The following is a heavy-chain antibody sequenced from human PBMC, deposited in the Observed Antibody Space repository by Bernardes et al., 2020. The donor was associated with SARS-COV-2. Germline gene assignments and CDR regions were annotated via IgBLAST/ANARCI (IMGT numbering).Heavy chain of an antibody. D-gene: IGHD3-22*01. CDR2: IYDSGST. Sequence: TLSLTCTVSGGSVSSGGYCWSWIRQPPGKGLEWIGFIYDSGSTKYNPSLKSRVTISVDTSKNQFSLKLSSVTAADTAVYYCARRNPYSYDSSDYWGQGTLVTVSS. CDR1: GGSVSSGGYC. CDR3: ARRNPYSYDSSDY. J-gene: IGHJ4*02. V-gene: IGHV4-61*08.